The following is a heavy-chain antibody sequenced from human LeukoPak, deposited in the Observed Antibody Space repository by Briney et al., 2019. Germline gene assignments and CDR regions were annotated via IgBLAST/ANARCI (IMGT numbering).Heavy chain of an antibody. V-gene: IGHV4-39*02. Sequence: SETLSLTCTVSGGSISSSSYYWGWIRQPPGKGLEWIGSIYYSGSTYYNPSLKSRVTISVDTSKDQFSLKLSSVTAADTAVYYCARETYCSGGSCYSNSYYYYGMDVWGQGTTVTVSS. CDR2: IYYSGST. J-gene: IGHJ6*02. CDR1: GGSISSSSYY. D-gene: IGHD2-15*01. CDR3: ARETYCSGGSCYSNSYYYYGMDV.